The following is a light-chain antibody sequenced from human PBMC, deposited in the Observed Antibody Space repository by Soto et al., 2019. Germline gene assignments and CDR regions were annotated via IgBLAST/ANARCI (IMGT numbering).Light chain of an antibody. V-gene: IGLV2-14*01. CDR3: SSYTSSNTPYV. CDR1: SSDVGGYNF. CDR2: EVT. Sequence: QSVLTQPASVSGSPGQSITISCTGSSSDVGGYNFVSWYQHHPGKAPKLILYEVTTRPSGVSSRFSGSKSGNTASLTISGLQADDEANYYCSSYTSSNTPYVFGTGTKVTLL. J-gene: IGLJ1*01.